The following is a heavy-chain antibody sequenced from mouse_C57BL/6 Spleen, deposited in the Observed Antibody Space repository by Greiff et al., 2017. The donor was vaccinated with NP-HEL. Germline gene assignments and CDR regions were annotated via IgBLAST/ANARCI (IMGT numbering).Heavy chain of an antibody. CDR1: GYTFTDYN. D-gene: IGHD1-1*01. CDR2: INPNNGGT. V-gene: IGHV1-18*01. J-gene: IGHJ4*01. Sequence: EVQLQQSGPELVKPGASVKIPCKASGYTFTDYNMDWVKQSHGKSLEWIGDINPNNGGTIYNQKFKGKATLTVDKSSSTAYMELRSLTSEDTAVYYCARSLLDPYAMDYWGQGTSVTVSS. CDR3: ARSLLDPYAMDY.